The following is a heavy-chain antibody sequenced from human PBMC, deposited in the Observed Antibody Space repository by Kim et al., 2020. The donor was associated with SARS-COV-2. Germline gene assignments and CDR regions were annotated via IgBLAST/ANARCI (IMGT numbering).Heavy chain of an antibody. D-gene: IGHD4-4*01. Sequence: GGSLRLSCAASGFTFINYAMGWVRQAPGKGLEWVSGISGSGTNTFYPDSVKGRFTITRDNSQNTLYLQMKRVTAEDTAVYYCAREDYNDDQGGVFDYWGPRTLVTVSS. CDR3: AREDYNDDQGGVFDY. CDR2: ISGSGTNT. V-gene: IGHV3-23*01. J-gene: IGHJ4*02. CDR1: GFTFINYA.